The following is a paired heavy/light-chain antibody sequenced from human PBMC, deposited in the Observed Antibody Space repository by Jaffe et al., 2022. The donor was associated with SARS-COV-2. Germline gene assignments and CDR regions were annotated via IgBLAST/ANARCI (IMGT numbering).Light chain of an antibody. J-gene: IGKJ1*01. V-gene: IGKV3-20*01. CDR1: QSVSSSY. CDR3: QQHNSSPRT. Sequence: EIVLTQSPGTLSLSPGERATLSCRASQSVSSSYLAWYQQKPGQAPRLLIYGASSRATGIPDRFSGSGSGTDFTLTISRLEPEDFAVYYCQQHNSSPRTFGQGTTVEIK. CDR2: GAS.
Heavy chain of an antibody. D-gene: IGHD3-22*01. CDR3: ARIDNHHYDRAFDP. J-gene: IGHJ5*02. CDR2: IYSSGTT. Sequence: QVQLQESGPGLVKPSETLSLTCTVSGGSISSYYWGWIRQPPGKGLEWIGYIYSSGTTNYNPSLKSRVTISLDTSKSQFSLKLTSVTAADTAVYYCARIDNHHYDRAFDPWGQGTLVTVSS. V-gene: IGHV4-59*01. CDR1: GGSISSYY.